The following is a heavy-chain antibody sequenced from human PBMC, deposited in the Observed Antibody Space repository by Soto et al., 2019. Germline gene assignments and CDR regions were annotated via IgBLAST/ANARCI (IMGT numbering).Heavy chain of an antibody. D-gene: IGHD3-10*01. Sequence: GGSLRLSCAASGFTFSNAWMSWVRQAPGKGLEWVGRIKSKTDGGTTDYAAPVKGRFTISRDDSKNTLYLQMNSLKTEDTAVYYCTTDRGHSRVLLYHSNGTLGTFDYWGQGTLVTVSS. CDR2: IKSKTDGGTT. CDR1: GFTFSNAW. CDR3: TTDRGHSRVLLYHSNGTLGTFDY. J-gene: IGHJ4*02. V-gene: IGHV3-15*01.